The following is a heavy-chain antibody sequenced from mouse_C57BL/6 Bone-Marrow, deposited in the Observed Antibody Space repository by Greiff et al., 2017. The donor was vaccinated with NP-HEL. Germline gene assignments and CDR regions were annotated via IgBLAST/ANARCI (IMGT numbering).Heavy chain of an antibody. CDR2: INYDGSST. CDR1: GFTFSDYY. J-gene: IGHJ1*03. Sequence: EVNLVESEGGLVQPGSSMKLSCTASGFTFSDYYMAWVRQVPEKGLEWVANINYDGSSTYYLDSLKSRFIISRDNAKNILYLQMSSLKSEDTATEYCATLTGYWYFDVWGTGTTVTVSS. D-gene: IGHD4-1*01. CDR3: ATLTGYWYFDV. V-gene: IGHV5-16*01.